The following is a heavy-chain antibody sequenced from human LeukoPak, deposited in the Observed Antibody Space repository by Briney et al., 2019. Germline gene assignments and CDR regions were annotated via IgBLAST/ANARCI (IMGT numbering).Heavy chain of an antibody. Sequence: GGSLRLSCAASGFTFSGYYMSWIRQVPGKGLEWVSYISSSGSTIYYADSVKGRFTISRDNAKNSLYLQMNSLRAEDTALYYCAREKGGYCSGGSCYTSSHFDYWGQGTLVTVSS. J-gene: IGHJ4*02. CDR2: ISSSGSTI. CDR1: GFTFSGYY. V-gene: IGHV3-11*01. D-gene: IGHD2-15*01. CDR3: AREKGGYCSGGSCYTSSHFDY.